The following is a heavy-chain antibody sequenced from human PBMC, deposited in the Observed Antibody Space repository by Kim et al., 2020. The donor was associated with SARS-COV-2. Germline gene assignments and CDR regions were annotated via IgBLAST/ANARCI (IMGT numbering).Heavy chain of an antibody. V-gene: IGHV1-2*06. CDR2: INPNSGGT. D-gene: IGHD2-2*01. J-gene: IGHJ3*02. CDR1: GYTFTGYY. Sequence: ASVKVSCKASGYTFTGYYMHWVRQAPGQGLEWMGRINPNSGGTNYAQKFQGRVTMTRDTSISTAYMELSRLRSDDTAVYYCASPLLQHRSHQPDAFDIWGQGTMVTVSS. CDR3: ASPLLQHRSHQPDAFDI.